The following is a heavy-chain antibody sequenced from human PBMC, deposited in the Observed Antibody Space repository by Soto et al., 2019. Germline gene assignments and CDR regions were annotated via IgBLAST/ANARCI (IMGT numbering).Heavy chain of an antibody. CDR2: INSDGTIS. D-gene: IGHD2-21*01. J-gene: IGHJ6*02. V-gene: IGHV3-74*01. Sequence: PXGSLGLSCAASGFTFDTYWMNWVRQAPGKGPEWLSGINSDGTISSYADSVKGRFTISRDNARNTLSLQMNSLRADDTAVYYCARLSGDHSAFFSYGMDAWGQGTTVTVSS. CDR3: ARLSGDHSAFFSYGMDA. CDR1: GFTFDTYW.